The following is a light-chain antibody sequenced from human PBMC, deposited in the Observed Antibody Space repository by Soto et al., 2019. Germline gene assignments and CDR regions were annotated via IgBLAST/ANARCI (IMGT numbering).Light chain of an antibody. J-gene: IGKJ1*01. V-gene: IGKV3-20*01. CDR3: HQYGTSPTT. CDR1: QSVRGSS. CDR2: GAS. Sequence: EIVLTQSPGTLSLSPGERATLSCRASQSVRGSSLAWYQQKPGQAPRFLIYGASTRATGIPDRFSGTGSGKDFTLTISRLEPEDIAEYYCHQYGTSPTTFGQGTKVDIK.